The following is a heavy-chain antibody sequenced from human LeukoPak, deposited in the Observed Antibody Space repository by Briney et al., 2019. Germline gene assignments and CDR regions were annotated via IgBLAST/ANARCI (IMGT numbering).Heavy chain of an antibody. CDR3: AREHMTRVTLDY. CDR1: GYTFTGYY. J-gene: IGHJ4*02. CDR2: IYPNSGGT. Sequence: ASVKVSCKASGYTFTGYYMHWVRQAPGQGLKWMGWIYPNSGGTKYAQKFQGRVTMTRDTSISTAYLELSRLRSDDTAVYYCAREHMTRVTLDYWGQGTLVTVSS. D-gene: IGHD4-17*01. V-gene: IGHV1-2*02.